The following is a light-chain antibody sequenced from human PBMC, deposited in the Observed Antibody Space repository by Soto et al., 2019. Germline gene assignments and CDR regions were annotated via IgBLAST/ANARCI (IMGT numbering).Light chain of an antibody. J-gene: IGKJ2*01. V-gene: IGKV3-15*01. CDR3: QKYNTWPHT. Sequence: EIVMTQSPATLSVSPGERATLSCRASQTVSINLAWYQQKPGQAPRLLIFDASTRATGIPARFSGSGSGTEFTLTISSLQSEDFAVYYCQKYNTWPHTIGQGTKLEI. CDR1: QTVSIN. CDR2: DAS.